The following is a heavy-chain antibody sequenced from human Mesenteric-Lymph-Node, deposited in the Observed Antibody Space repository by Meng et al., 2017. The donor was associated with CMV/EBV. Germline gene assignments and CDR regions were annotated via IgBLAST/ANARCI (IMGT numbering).Heavy chain of an antibody. CDR1: GFTFSSYW. Sequence: GESLKISCAASGFTFSSYWMHWVRQAPGKGLVWVSRINSDGSSTSYADSVKGRFSISRDNSKNTLDLQMNSLRPEDTAVYYCTKDFYHLDYGEVFDYWGQGTLVTVSS. D-gene: IGHD4-17*01. J-gene: IGHJ4*02. V-gene: IGHV3-74*01. CDR3: TKDFYHLDYGEVFDY. CDR2: INSDGSST.